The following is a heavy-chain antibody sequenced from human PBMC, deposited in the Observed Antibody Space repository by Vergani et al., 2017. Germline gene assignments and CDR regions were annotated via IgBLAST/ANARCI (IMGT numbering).Heavy chain of an antibody. CDR3: ASLRLQTQQQVTS. V-gene: IGHV3-72*01. CDR2: SRNKARSYTT. D-gene: IGHD6-13*01. J-gene: IGHJ5*02. CDR1: GFTLSDHV. Sequence: EVQLVESGGGLVQPGGSLRLSCAASGFTLSDHVMDWVRQGPGKGLEWVGRSRNKARSYTTEYSASVKGRFTISRDDSRNSLYLQMNSLKTGDTAVYYCASLRLQTQQQVTSWGQGTLVTVSS.